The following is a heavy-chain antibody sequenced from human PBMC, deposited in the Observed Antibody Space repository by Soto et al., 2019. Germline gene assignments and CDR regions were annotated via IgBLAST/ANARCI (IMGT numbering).Heavy chain of an antibody. Sequence: GPPVKVSCKASGYTFTSYYMHWVLQAPGQGLEWMGIINPSGGSTSYAQKFQGRVTMTRDTSTSTVYMELSSLRSEDTAVYYCARDRSGIAVAADYWGQGTLVTVS. CDR1: GYTFTSYY. CDR2: INPSGGST. CDR3: ARDRSGIAVAADY. D-gene: IGHD6-19*01. J-gene: IGHJ4*02. V-gene: IGHV1-46*01.